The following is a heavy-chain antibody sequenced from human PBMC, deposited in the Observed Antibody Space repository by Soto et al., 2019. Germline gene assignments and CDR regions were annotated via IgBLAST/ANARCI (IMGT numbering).Heavy chain of an antibody. CDR2: IYDSGIT. CDR1: GGSVGSGEYY. Sequence: PSETLSLTCTVSGGSVGSGEYYYSWIRQPPGKGLEWIGYIYDSGITNYTPSLKGRVTMSLDRSNNQVSLKLSSVTAADTAVYFCARDVAHGYTENVWGQGTMVTDS. V-gene: IGHV4-30-4*01. J-gene: IGHJ3*01. D-gene: IGHD5-18*01. CDR3: ARDVAHGYTENV.